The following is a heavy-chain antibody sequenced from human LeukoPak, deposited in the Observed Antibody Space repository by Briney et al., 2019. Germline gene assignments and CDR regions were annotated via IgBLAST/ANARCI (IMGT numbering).Heavy chain of an antibody. V-gene: IGHV4-61*02. CDR2: IYTSGST. J-gene: IGHJ5*02. Sequence: SETLSLTCTVSGGSISSGSYYWSWIRQPAGKGLEWIGRIYTSGSTNYNPSLKSRVTISVDTSKNQFSLKLSSVTAADTAVYYCARGKRGMSSSQHNWFDPWGQGTLVTVSS. D-gene: IGHD6-6*01. CDR3: ARGKRGMSSSQHNWFDP. CDR1: GGSISSGSYY.